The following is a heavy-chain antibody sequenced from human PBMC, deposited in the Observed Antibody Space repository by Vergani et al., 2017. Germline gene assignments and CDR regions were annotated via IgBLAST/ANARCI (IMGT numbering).Heavy chain of an antibody. CDR3: ARIVVAARPGAFDI. V-gene: IGHV4-61*01. D-gene: IGHD6-6*01. CDR1: GGSISSSSYY. CDR2: IYYSGST. J-gene: IGHJ3*02. Sequence: QLQLQESGPGLVKPSETLSLTCTVSGGSISSSSYYWSWIRQPPGKGLEWIGYIYYSGSTNYNPSLKSRVTISVDTSKNQFSLKLSSVTAADTAVYYCARIVVAARPGAFDIWGQGTMVTVSS.